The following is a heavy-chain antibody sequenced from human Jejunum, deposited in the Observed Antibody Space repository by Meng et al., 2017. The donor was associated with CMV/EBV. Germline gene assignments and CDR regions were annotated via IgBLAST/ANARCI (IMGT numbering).Heavy chain of an antibody. CDR2: IIAIFKTP. CDR3: ARGFLNGYQPFDY. Sequence: QVQLMQSGAEVKEPGSSMKVSCKSSGGSVNNYAFNWVRQAPGQGLEWMGGIIAIFKTPNYAQKFQGRLTITADESTGTSYMELTSLTSEDTAVYYCARGFLNGYQPFDYWGQGTLVTVFS. D-gene: IGHD5-24*01. CDR1: GGSVNNYA. J-gene: IGHJ4*02. V-gene: IGHV1-69*12.